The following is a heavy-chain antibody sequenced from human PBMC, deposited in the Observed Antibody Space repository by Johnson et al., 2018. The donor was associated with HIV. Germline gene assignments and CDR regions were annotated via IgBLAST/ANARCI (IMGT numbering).Heavy chain of an antibody. CDR1: GFTFDDYG. J-gene: IGHJ3*02. CDR2: IDWNGGSI. V-gene: IGHV3-20*04. CDR3: AKGVVGATGGAFDI. Sequence: VQLVESGGGVVRPGGSLRLSCAASGFTFDDYGMSWFRQAPGTGLEWVSGIDWNGGSIGYADSVKGRFTISRDNAKNSLYLQMNSLRTEDTALYYCAKGVVGATGGAFDIWGQGTMVTVSS. D-gene: IGHD1-26*01.